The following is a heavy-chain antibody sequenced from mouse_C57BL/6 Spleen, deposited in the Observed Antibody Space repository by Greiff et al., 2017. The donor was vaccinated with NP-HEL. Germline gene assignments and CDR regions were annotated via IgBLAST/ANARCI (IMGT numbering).Heavy chain of an antibody. CDR1: GFNIKDYY. D-gene: IGHD1-1*01. J-gene: IGHJ3*01. V-gene: IGHV14-2*01. CDR2: IDPEDGET. CDR3: VPYYYGSSYAAY. Sequence: EVQLQQSGAELVKPGASVKLSCTASGFNIKDYYMHWVKQRTEQGLEWIGRIDPEDGETKYAPKFQGKATITADTSSNTAYLQLSSLTSEDPAVYDCVPYYYGSSYAAYWGQGTLVTVSA.